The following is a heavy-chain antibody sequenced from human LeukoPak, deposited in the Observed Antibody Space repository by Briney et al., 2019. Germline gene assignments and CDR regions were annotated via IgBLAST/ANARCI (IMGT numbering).Heavy chain of an antibody. CDR3: ARAEWVVRGVIFDF. CDR2: ISSSGSTI. J-gene: IGHJ4*02. D-gene: IGHD3-10*01. CDR1: GFTFSNYG. V-gene: IGHV3-48*04. Sequence: GGSLRLSCAASGFTFSNYGMHWVRQAPGKGLEWVSYISSSGSTIYYADSVKGRFTISRDNAKNSLYLQMNSLRAEDTAVYYCARAEWVVRGVIFDFWGQGTLVTVSS.